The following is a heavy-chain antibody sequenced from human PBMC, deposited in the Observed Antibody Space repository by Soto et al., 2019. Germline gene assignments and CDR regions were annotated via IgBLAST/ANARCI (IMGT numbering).Heavy chain of an antibody. CDR1: GFSLSTSGVG. V-gene: IGHV2-5*02. D-gene: IGHD3-10*01. CDR3: AHHPSYASWPYSFDY. Sequence: QITLKESGPPLVKPTQTLTLTCTFSGFSLSTSGVGVGWIRQPPGKALEWLALIYWDDDKPYSPSLRSRLTISEDTSKNQVVLTMTHMDPVDTATYFCAHHPSYASWPYSFDYWGQGTLVTVSS. CDR2: IYWDDDK. J-gene: IGHJ4*02.